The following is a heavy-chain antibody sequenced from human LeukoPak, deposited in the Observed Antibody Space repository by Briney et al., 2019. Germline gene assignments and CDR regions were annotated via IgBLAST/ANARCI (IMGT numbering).Heavy chain of an antibody. J-gene: IGHJ3*02. Sequence: PSETLSLTCTVFDGSLSGYYWSWIRQPPGKGLEWIGYIYYSGSTNYNPSLKRRVTMSLDTSKNQFSLKLSSVSAADTAVYYCARHLSAGRPAFDIWGQGTVVTVSS. CDR1: DGSLSGYY. V-gene: IGHV4-59*08. CDR3: ARHLSAGRPAFDI. D-gene: IGHD2-15*01. CDR2: IYYSGST.